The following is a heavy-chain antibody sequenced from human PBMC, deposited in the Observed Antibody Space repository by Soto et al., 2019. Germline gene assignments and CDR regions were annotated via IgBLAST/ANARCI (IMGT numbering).Heavy chain of an antibody. CDR1: GDSITSNC. Sequence: QVSLQESGPGLVKPSETLSLTCTVSGDSITSNCWTWIRQPPGKGLEWIGYICNSGSTKYNPSLPSRVTMSVDTSKNQVSLNVASVAAADTAVYYCARVGTSAYFYATDVWGQGTTVTISS. D-gene: IGHD6-13*01. V-gene: IGHV4-59*01. CDR2: ICNSGST. J-gene: IGHJ6*02. CDR3: ARVGTSAYFYATDV.